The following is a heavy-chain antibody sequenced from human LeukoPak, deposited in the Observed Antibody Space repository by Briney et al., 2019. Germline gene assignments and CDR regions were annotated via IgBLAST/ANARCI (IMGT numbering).Heavy chain of an antibody. CDR2: ISYDGSNK. V-gene: IGHV3-30*04. D-gene: IGHD2-15*01. Sequence: GRSLRLSCAASGFTFSSYAMHWVRQAPGKGLGLVAVISYDGSNKYYADSVKGRFTISRDNSKNTLYLQMNSLRAEDRAVYYCARGSPCSGGSCRDYYYCYGMDVWGKGTTVTVSS. J-gene: IGHJ6*04. CDR1: GFTFSSYA. CDR3: ARGSPCSGGSCRDYYYCYGMDV.